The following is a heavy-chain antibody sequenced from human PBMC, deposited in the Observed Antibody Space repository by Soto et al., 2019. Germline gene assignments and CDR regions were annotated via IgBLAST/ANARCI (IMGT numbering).Heavy chain of an antibody. CDR2: ISYDGSNK. D-gene: IGHD6-19*01. Sequence: QVQLVESGGGVVQPGRSLRLSCAASGFTFNSYSVHWVRQAPGKGLEWLALISYDGSNKYNADSVKGRFAISRDNSKNTLYLQVNSLRPEDTAVYYCARTTAVAGTPEFDYWGQGTLVTVSS. CDR3: ARTTAVAGTPEFDY. V-gene: IGHV3-30*09. CDR1: GFTFNSYS. J-gene: IGHJ4*02.